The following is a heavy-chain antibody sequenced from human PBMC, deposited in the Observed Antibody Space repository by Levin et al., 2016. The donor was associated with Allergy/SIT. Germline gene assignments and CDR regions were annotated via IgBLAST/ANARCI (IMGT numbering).Heavy chain of an antibody. J-gene: IGHJ4*02. Sequence: ASVKVSCKSSGYTFSDYHLHWVRQAPGQGLEWIGYNNPNGITKYAQNFQGRVTLTRDTSISTDYMELSRLRSDDTAVYYCARERTATGGIGDYWGQGTLVTVSS. CDR2: NNPNGIT. CDR3: ARERTATGGIGDY. CDR1: GYTFSDYH. V-gene: IGHV1-2*02. D-gene: IGHD6-13*01.